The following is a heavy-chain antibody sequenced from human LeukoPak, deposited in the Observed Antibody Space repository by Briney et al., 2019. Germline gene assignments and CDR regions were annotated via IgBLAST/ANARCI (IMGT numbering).Heavy chain of an antibody. Sequence: PGGSLRLSCAASGFTFNSYGMHWVRQAPGKGLEWVAFIVYDGGNTYYADSVKGRFTVSRDNSNSTLYLQMHGLRAEDTAVYYCARDGAWTDDAFDIWGQGTMVTVSS. CDR2: IVYDGGNT. V-gene: IGHV3-30*19. CDR1: GFTFNSYG. D-gene: IGHD4/OR15-4a*01. CDR3: ARDGAWTDDAFDI. J-gene: IGHJ3*02.